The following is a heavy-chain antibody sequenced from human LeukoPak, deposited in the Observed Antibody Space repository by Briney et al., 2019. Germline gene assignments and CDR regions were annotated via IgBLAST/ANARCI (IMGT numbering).Heavy chain of an antibody. CDR3: ARRDGYYYYMDV. J-gene: IGHJ6*03. Sequence: SETLSLTCPLSAGSISSHYWSWIRQPPGKGLGLIGYMYNGGGTNYNPSLKSRVTISVDTSQNQFSLKLNSVTAADTAVYYCARRDGYYYYMDVWGKGTTVIVSS. CDR2: MYNGGGT. CDR1: AGSISSHY. V-gene: IGHV4-4*09.